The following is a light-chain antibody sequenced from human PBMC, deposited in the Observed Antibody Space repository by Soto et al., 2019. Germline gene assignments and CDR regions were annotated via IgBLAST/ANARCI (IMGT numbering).Light chain of an antibody. CDR1: QSVSSN. J-gene: IGKJ1*01. CDR2: GAS. CDR3: QQYNNWPWT. Sequence: EIVMTQSPATLSVSPGERATLSFSASQSVSSNLAWYQQKPGQAPSLLIYGASTRATGTPARFSGSGSGTEFTLTISSLQSEDFAVYYCQQYNNWPWTFGQGTKVDIK. V-gene: IGKV3-15*01.